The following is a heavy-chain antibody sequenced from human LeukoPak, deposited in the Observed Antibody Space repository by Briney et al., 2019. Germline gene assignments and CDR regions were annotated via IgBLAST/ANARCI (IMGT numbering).Heavy chain of an antibody. CDR2: IYYSGST. D-gene: IGHD3-10*01. CDR3: ARDLYGSDYFDC. V-gene: IGHV4-59*01. J-gene: IGHJ4*02. Sequence: SETPPLTCTVSGGSISSYYWSWIRQPPGKGLEWIGYIYYSGSTNYNPSLKSRVTISVDTSKNQFSLKLSSVTAADTAVYYCARDLYGSDYFDCWGQGTLVTVSS. CDR1: GGSISSYY.